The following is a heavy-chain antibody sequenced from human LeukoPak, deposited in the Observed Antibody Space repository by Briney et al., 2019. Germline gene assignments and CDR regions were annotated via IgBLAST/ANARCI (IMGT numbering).Heavy chain of an antibody. Sequence: QTGGSLRLSCAASGFTFSSYSMNWVRQAPGKGLEWVSYISSSSSTIYYADSVKGRFTISRDNAKNSLYLQMNSLRAEDTAVYYCAIIPGGYYYDINDYWGQGTLVTVSS. CDR3: AIIPGGYYYDINDY. V-gene: IGHV3-48*04. CDR2: ISSSSSTI. J-gene: IGHJ4*02. CDR1: GFTFSSYS. D-gene: IGHD3-22*01.